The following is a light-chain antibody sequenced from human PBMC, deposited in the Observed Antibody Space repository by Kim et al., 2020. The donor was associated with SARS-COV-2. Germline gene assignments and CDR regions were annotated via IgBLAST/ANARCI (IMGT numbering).Light chain of an antibody. Sequence: VALGQPARITCGGNNIGSKNVHWYQQKPGQPPVLVIYRDSNRPSGIPERFSGSNSGNTATLTISRAQAGDEADYYCQVWDSSTAWVFGGGTQLTVL. CDR1: NIGSKN. J-gene: IGLJ3*02. V-gene: IGLV3-9*01. CDR3: QVWDSSTAWV. CDR2: RDS.